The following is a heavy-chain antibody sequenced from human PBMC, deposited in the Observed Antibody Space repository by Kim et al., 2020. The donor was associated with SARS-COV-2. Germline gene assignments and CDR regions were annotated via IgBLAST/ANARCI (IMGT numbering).Heavy chain of an antibody. CDR3: AYDPFRSSGGF. Sequence: GGSLRLSCVASGFPFSSYAMSWLRQTPGKGLEWVSVIYRDGNTKFSVGSVLGRFTVSRDNYKDTLFLQMNNLRVEDAAVYFCAYDPFRSSGGFWGQGTL. D-gene: IGHD3-3*01. CDR1: GFPFSSYA. J-gene: IGHJ4*02. CDR2: IYRDGNTK. V-gene: IGHV3-23*03.